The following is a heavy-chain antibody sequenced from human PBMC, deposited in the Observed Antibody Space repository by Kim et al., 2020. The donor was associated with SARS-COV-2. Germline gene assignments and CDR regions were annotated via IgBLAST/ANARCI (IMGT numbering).Heavy chain of an antibody. Sequence: ASVKVSCKASGYTFTSYAMHWVRQAPGQRLDWMGWINAGNGNTKYSQKFQGRVTITRDTSASTAYMELSSLRSEDTAVYNCASEIWFGDYIYYYYGMDVWGQGTTVTVSS. CDR1: GYTFTSYA. D-gene: IGHD3-10*01. V-gene: IGHV1-3*01. J-gene: IGHJ6*02. CDR3: ASEIWFGDYIYYYYGMDV. CDR2: INAGNGNT.